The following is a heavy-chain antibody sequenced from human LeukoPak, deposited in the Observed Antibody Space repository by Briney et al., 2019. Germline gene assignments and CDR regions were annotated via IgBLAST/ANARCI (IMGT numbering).Heavy chain of an antibody. CDR2: ISAYNGNT. CDR3: ARVRNYYDSSGYYLPETYFDY. D-gene: IGHD3-22*01. CDR1: GGTFSSYA. J-gene: IGHJ4*02. V-gene: IGHV1-18*01. Sequence: ASVKVSCKASGGTFSSYAISWVRQAPGQGLEWMGWISAYNGNTNYAQKLQGRVTMTTDTSTSTAYMELRSLRSDDTAVYYCARVRNYYDSSGYYLPETYFDYWGQGTLVTVSS.